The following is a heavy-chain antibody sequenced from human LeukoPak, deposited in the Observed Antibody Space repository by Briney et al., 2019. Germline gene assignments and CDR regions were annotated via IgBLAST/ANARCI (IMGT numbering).Heavy chain of an antibody. V-gene: IGHV3-33*01. D-gene: IGHD5-18*01. Sequence: GGSLRLSCAASGFTFSSYGMHWVRQAPGKGLGWMAVMWYDGSNKYYADSVKGRFTISRDNSRNTLYLQMNSLRAEDTAVYYCARDRGPGYSYGVLDYWGQGTLVTGSS. CDR1: GFTFSSYG. J-gene: IGHJ4*02. CDR3: ARDRGPGYSYGVLDY. CDR2: MWYDGSNK.